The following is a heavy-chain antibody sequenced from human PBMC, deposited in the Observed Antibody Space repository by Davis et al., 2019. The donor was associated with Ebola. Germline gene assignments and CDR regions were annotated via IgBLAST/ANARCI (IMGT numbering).Heavy chain of an antibody. Sequence: GESLKISCAASGFTFSNYAMSWVRQAPGKGLEWVSAISGSGGSTYYADSVKGRFTISRDNSKNTLYLQMNSLRAEDTAVYYCARGGSSPADYWGQGTLVTVSS. D-gene: IGHD3-16*01. J-gene: IGHJ4*02. CDR1: GFTFSNYA. CDR3: ARGGSSPADY. CDR2: ISGSGGST. V-gene: IGHV3-23*01.